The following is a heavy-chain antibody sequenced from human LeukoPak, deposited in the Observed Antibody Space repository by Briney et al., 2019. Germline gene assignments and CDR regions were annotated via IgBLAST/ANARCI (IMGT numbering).Heavy chain of an antibody. V-gene: IGHV5-51*01. CDR1: GYSFTSYW. CDR2: IYPGDSDT. J-gene: IGHJ6*03. CDR3: ARISDGSGSYWGYYYYYYMDV. D-gene: IGHD3-10*01. Sequence: GESLKISCKGSGYSFTSYWIGWVRQMPGKGLEWMGIIYPGDSDTRYSPSFQGQVTISADKSISTAYLQWSSLKASDTAMYYCARISDGSGSYWGYYYYYYMDVWGKGTTVTVSS.